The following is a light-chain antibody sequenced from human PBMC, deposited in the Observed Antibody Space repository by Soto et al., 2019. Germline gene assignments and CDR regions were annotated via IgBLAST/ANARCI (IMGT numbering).Light chain of an antibody. CDR1: SSDIGNNF. CDR2: SDD. CDR3: STWDASLSGRV. V-gene: IGLV1-47*02. Sequence: QSVLTQPPSASGTPGQKVTISCSGASSDIGNNFVSWYQQVPGTAPKLLIYSDDQRPSGVPDRVSGSKSGTSASLAISGLRSEDDADYYCSTWDASLSGRVFGGGTELTVL. J-gene: IGLJ3*02.